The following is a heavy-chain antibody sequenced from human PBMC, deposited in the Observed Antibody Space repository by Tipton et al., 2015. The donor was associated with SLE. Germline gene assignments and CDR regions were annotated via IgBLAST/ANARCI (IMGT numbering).Heavy chain of an antibody. V-gene: IGHV4-59*11. CDR2: FYYSGGT. Sequence: LRLSCTVSGGSISSHYWTWIRQPPGKGLEWIGYFYYSGGTSYNPSLKSRVTISLDTSKSQFSLKLSSVTAADTAVYYCARANYYGSGRQDYWGQGTLVTVSS. CDR3: ARANYYGSGRQDY. CDR1: GGSISSHY. J-gene: IGHJ4*02. D-gene: IGHD3-10*01.